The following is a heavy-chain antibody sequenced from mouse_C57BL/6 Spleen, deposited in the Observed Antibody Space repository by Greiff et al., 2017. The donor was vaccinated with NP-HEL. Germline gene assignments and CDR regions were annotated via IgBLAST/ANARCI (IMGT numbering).Heavy chain of an antibody. Sequence: VQLVESGPELVKPGASVKISCKASGYAFSSSWMNWVKQRPGKGLEWIGRIYPGDGDTNYNGKVKGKATLTADKSSRTAYMQLSSLPSEGTAVHGWARGKQLRQGYGDEWGQGTTRTVAS. CDR1: GYAFSSSW. V-gene: IGHV1-82*01. J-gene: IGHJ2*01. D-gene: IGHD3-2*02. CDR2: IYPGDGDT. CDR3: ARGKQLRQGYGDE.